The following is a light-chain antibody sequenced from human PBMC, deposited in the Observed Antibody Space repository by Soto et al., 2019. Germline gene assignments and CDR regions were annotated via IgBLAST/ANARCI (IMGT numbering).Light chain of an antibody. Sequence: DIQMTQSPSSLSASVGDRVTITCRASQSFSSYLNWYQQKPGKAPKLLIYAASSLHSGVPSRFSGSGSGTDFTLTISSLQPEDFATYYCQQSYSTPPTFGQGTKLEIK. CDR3: QQSYSTPPT. CDR1: QSFSSY. J-gene: IGKJ2*01. CDR2: AAS. V-gene: IGKV1-39*01.